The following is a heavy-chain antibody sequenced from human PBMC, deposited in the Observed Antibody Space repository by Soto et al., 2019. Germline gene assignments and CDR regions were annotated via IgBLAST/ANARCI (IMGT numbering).Heavy chain of an antibody. Sequence: PGESLKISCKGSGYSFTSYWIGWVRQMPGKGLEWMGIIYPGDSDTRYSPSFQGQVTISADKSISTADLQWSSLEASDTAMYYCARGRAPPVLRFLEWSDAFDIWGQGTMVTVSS. D-gene: IGHD3-3*01. J-gene: IGHJ3*02. CDR1: GYSFTSYW. V-gene: IGHV5-51*01. CDR2: IYPGDSDT. CDR3: ARGRAPPVLRFLEWSDAFDI.